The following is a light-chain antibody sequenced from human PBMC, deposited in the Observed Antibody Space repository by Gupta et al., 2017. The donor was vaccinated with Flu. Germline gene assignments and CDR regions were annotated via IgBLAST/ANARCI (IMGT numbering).Light chain of an antibody. J-gene: IGKJ1*01. CDR2: SAS. Sequence: EVVMTQSPATLSVSPGERVTLSCRASQSVSSNLAWYQHKAGQPPRLLIYSASTGANGVPARISGSGCGTEFTLTISSRQSEDFAVYYCQQESNCPRTFGQGTKVEIK. CDR1: QSVSSN. CDR3: QQESNCPRT. V-gene: IGKV3-15*01.